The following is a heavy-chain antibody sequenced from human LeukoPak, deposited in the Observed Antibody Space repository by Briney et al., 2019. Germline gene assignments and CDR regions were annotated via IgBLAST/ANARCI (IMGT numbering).Heavy chain of an antibody. CDR3: ARDIIGTGPGSYSAKFDY. D-gene: IGHD3-10*01. J-gene: IGHJ4*02. CDR1: GYTFTSYG. V-gene: IGHV1-18*01. CDR2: ISAYNGNT. Sequence: ASVKVSCKASGYTFTSYGISWVRQAPGQGLEWMGWISAYNGNTNYAQKLQGRVTMTTDTSTSTAYMELRSLRSDDTAVYYCARDIIGTGPGSYSAKFDYWGQGTLVTVSS.